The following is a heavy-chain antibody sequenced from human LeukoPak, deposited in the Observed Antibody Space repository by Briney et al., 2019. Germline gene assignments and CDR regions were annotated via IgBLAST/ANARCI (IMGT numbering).Heavy chain of an antibody. V-gene: IGHV1-18*01. J-gene: IGHJ5*02. CDR3: ARDHSVGNIAWWFDP. D-gene: IGHD2/OR15-2a*01. CDR2: ISAYNGNT. CDR1: GYSFTSYG. Sequence: ASVTVSCKASGYSFTSYGISWVRQAPGQGLEWMGWISAYNGNTNYAQKLQGRVTMTTDTSTSTAYMELRSLKSEDTAVYYCARDHSVGNIAWWFDPWGQGTLVTVSS.